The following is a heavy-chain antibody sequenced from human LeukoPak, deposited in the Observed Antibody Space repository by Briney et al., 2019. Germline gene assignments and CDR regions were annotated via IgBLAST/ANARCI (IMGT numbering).Heavy chain of an antibody. J-gene: IGHJ4*02. CDR1: GFTFSDHY. Sequence: PGGSLRLSCAACGFTFSDHYMSWIRQAPGKGLEWVSYISGSGSPIYYADSVKGRFTVSRDNAKNSLYLQISSLRAEDTAVYYCARRYSYGLDYWGQGALVTVSS. CDR3: ARRYSYGLDY. V-gene: IGHV3-11*04. CDR2: ISGSGSPI. D-gene: IGHD5-18*01.